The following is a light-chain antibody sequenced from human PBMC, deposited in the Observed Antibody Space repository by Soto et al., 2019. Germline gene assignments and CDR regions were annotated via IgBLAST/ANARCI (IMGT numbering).Light chain of an antibody. Sequence: DIQMTQSPSSLSASVGDRVAITCRASQDIRSWLAWYQQKPGNAPKLLIYVASTLQSGVPSRFSGSGSGTDFTLTISSLQPEDFATYYCLHTDSFPWTFGQGTKVDI. J-gene: IGKJ1*01. CDR2: VAS. V-gene: IGKV1-12*01. CDR3: LHTDSFPWT. CDR1: QDIRSW.